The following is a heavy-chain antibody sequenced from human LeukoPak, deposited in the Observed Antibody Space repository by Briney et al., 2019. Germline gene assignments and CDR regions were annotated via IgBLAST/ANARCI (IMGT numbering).Heavy chain of an antibody. J-gene: IGHJ6*02. CDR3: ARDEAGSSRGGYGRYYYYGMDV. CDR2: INSDGSST. V-gene: IGHV3-74*01. CDR1: GFTFSSYW. D-gene: IGHD6-19*01. Sequence: GGSLRLSCAASGFTFSSYWMPWVRQAPGKGLVWVSRINSDGSSTSSADPVKGRFTIYRDNAKNTLYRHMNSLRAEDPAVYYCARDEAGSSRGGYGRYYYYGMDVGGQGTTVTVYS.